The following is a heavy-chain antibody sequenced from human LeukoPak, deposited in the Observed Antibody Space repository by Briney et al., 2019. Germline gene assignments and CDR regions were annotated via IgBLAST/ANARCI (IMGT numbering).Heavy chain of an antibody. D-gene: IGHD3-10*01. Sequence: HPGGSQRLLCAPSGLTFNKYAMRWVRHAPGKGLEWVAAVSGNGGRTYYRDSVKGRFTISRDNPKNTLYLLMNSLSAEDTALYYCAKEQTSSGYFDYWGQGTLVTVSS. CDR2: VSGNGGRT. CDR3: AKEQTSSGYFDY. CDR1: GLTFNKYA. V-gene: IGHV3-23*01. J-gene: IGHJ4*02.